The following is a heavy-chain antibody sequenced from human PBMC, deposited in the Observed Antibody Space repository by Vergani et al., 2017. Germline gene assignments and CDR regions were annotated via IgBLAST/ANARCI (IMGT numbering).Heavy chain of an antibody. CDR3: AGHRGAYGGGDCYPNWFEP. D-gene: IGHD2-21*02. J-gene: IGHJ5*02. CDR1: GGPISSSSYY. V-gene: IGHV4-39*01. CDR2: IYYSGST. Sequence: QLQLQESGPGLVKPSETLSLTCTVSGGPISSSSYYWGWIRQPPGKGLEWIGSIYYSGSTYYNPSLKSRVTISVDTSKNQFSLKLSSVTAAETAVYYCAGHRGAYGGGDCYPNWFEPWGQGTLVTVSS.